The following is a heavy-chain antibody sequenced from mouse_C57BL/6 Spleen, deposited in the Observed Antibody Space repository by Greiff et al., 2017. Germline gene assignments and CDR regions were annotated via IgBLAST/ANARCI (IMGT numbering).Heavy chain of an antibody. CDR2: IHPNSGST. CDR1: GYTFTSYW. J-gene: IGHJ2*01. D-gene: IGHD2-3*01. V-gene: IGHV1-64*01. CDR3: ARFRWASYYFDY. Sequence: VQLQQPGAELVKPGASVKLSCKASGYTFTSYWMHWVKQRPGQGLEWIGMIHPNSGSTNYNEKFKSKATLTVDKSSSTAYMQLSSLTSEDSAVYYCARFRWASYYFDYWGQGTTLTVSS.